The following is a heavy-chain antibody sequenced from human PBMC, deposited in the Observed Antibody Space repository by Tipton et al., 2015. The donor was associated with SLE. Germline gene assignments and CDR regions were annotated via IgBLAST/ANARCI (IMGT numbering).Heavy chain of an antibody. CDR3: ARDSTGAGTSFGY. CDR1: GVSISGYY. Sequence: TLSLTCTVSGVSISGYYWSWIRQPPGKGLEWVGYIYYSGNSNYNPSLKSRVTISVDTSKNQFSLKLNSVTAADTAVYYCARDSTGAGTSFGYWGRGTLVTVSS. V-gene: IGHV4-59*01. J-gene: IGHJ4*02. CDR2: IYYSGNS. D-gene: IGHD6-19*01.